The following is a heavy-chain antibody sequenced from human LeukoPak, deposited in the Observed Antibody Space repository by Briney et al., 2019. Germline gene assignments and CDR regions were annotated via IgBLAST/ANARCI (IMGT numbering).Heavy chain of an antibody. CDR1: GGTFSSYA. V-gene: IGHV1-69*04. Sequence: GASVKVSCKASGGTFSSYAISWVRQAPGQGLEWMGRIIPILGIANYAQKFQGRVTITADKSTSTAYMELSSLRSEDTAVYYCARARRAVDGYFDYWGQGTLVTVSS. CDR3: ARARRAVDGYFDY. D-gene: IGHD6-19*01. CDR2: IIPILGIA. J-gene: IGHJ4*02.